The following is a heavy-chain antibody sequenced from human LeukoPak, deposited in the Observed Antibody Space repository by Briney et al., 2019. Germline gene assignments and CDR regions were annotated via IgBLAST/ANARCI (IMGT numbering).Heavy chain of an antibody. D-gene: IGHD3-3*01. J-gene: IGHJ4*02. V-gene: IGHV1-69*13. Sequence: ASVKVSCKASGGTFSSYAISWVLQAPGQGLEWMGGIIPIFGTANYAQKFQGRVTITADESTSTAYMELSSLRSEDTAVYYCARGFVSGYYDKYYFDYWGQGTLVTVSS. CDR3: ARGFVSGYYDKYYFDY. CDR2: IIPIFGTA. CDR1: GGTFSSYA.